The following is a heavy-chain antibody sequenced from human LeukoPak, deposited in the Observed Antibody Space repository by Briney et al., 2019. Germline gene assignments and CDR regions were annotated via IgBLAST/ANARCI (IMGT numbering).Heavy chain of an antibody. CDR1: GFTFSSYW. D-gene: IGHD3-10*01. J-gene: IGHJ5*02. CDR3: ARAGVVWFGEFDP. V-gene: IGHV3-7*04. Sequence: GGSLRLSCVASGFTFSSYWMSWVRQAPGKGLEWVATIRQDGSQKYYVDSVKGRFTISRDNAKNSLYLQMNSLRAEDTAVYYCARAGVVWFGEFDPWGQGTLVTVSS. CDR2: IRQDGSQK.